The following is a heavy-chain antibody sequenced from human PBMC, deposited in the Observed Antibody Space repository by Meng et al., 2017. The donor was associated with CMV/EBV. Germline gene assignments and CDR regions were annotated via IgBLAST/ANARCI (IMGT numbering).Heavy chain of an antibody. D-gene: IGHD2-2*02. CDR1: GFTFSSYS. CDR3: ARGDVVVVPAAISPYYYGMDV. Sequence: LTGAASGFTFSSYSMNWVRQAPGKGLEWVSSISSSSSYIYYADSVKGRFTISRDNAKNSLYLQMNSLRAEDTAVYYCARGDVVVVPAAISPYYYGMDVWGQGTTVTVSS. CDR2: ISSSSSYI. V-gene: IGHV3-21*01. J-gene: IGHJ6*02.